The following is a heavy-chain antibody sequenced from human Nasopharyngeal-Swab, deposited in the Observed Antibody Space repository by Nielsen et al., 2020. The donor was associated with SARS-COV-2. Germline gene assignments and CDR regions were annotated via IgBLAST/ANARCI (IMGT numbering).Heavy chain of an antibody. J-gene: IGHJ6*02. V-gene: IGHV4-31*02. CDR2: IYYTGST. D-gene: IGHD6-13*01. Sequence: WIRRPPGKGLEWIGYIYYTGSTYCNPSHKSRVTISVDTSKNQFSLKLTSVTAADTAVYYCARYPSSSWSSYGMDVWGQGTTVTVSS. CDR3: ARYPSSSWSSYGMDV.